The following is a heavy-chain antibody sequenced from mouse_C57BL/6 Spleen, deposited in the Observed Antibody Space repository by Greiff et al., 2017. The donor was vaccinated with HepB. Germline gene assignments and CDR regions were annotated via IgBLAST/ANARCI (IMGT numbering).Heavy chain of an antibody. J-gene: IGHJ4*01. D-gene: IGHD1-1*01. Sequence: QVQLQQSGAELVKPGASVKMSCKASGYTFTSYWITWVTQRPGQGLEWIGDIYPGSGSTNYNEKFKSKATLTVDTSSITAYMQLSSLTSDDSAVYYYARVGPLLSAMDYWGQGTSVTVSS. V-gene: IGHV1-55*01. CDR3: ARVGPLLSAMDY. CDR1: GYTFTSYW. CDR2: IYPGSGST.